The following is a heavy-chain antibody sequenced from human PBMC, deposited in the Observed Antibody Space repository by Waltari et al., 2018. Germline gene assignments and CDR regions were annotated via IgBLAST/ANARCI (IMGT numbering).Heavy chain of an antibody. CDR1: GGSISSGGYY. V-gene: IGHV4-31*03. CDR2: IYYRGST. D-gene: IGHD3-22*01. CDR3: ARAQDSSGYIFDY. J-gene: IGHJ4*02. Sequence: QVQLQESGPGLVKPSQTLSLTCTVSGGSISSGGYYWSWIRQHPGNGLEWIGYIYYRGSTYYNPSRTSRVTISVDTSKNQFSLKLSSVTAADTAVYYCARAQDSSGYIFDYWGQGTLVTVSS.